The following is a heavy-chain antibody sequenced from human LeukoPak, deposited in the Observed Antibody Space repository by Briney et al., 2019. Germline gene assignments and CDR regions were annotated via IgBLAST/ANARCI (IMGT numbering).Heavy chain of an antibody. V-gene: IGHV3-7*01. CDR1: GFTVSSTY. J-gene: IGHJ4*02. CDR3: ARDKRTGDSYFEY. D-gene: IGHD7-27*01. Sequence: GGSLRLSCAASGFTVSSTYMSWVRQAPGKGLEWVANIKQDGSGKYYVDSVKGRFSISRDNAKNSLYLQMNSLRAEDTAVYYCARDKRTGDSYFEYWGQGTLVTVSS. CDR2: IKQDGSGK.